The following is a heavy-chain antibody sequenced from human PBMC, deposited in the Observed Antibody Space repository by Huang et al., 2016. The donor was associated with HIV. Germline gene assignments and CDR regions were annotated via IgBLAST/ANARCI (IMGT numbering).Heavy chain of an antibody. Sequence: QVQLVQSGAEVKKPGSSVRVSCEASGGPFSSYAINWVRQAPGQGLEWMGGIIPIFGTPNYAQKFQGRVTITADESTSTAYMELSSLRSDDTAVYYCARDRKYDNAWYWFDPWGQGTLVTVSS. CDR2: IIPIFGTP. V-gene: IGHV1-69*01. CDR3: ARDRKYDNAWYWFDP. D-gene: IGHD1-1*01. CDR1: GGPFSSYA. J-gene: IGHJ5*02.